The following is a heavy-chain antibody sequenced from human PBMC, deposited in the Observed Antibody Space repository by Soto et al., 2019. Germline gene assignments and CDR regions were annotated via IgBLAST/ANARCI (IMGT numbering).Heavy chain of an antibody. Sequence: QVQLVESGGGVVQPGRSLRLSCAASGFTFSSYGMHWVRQAPGKGLEWVAVISYDGSNKYYADSVKGRFTISRDNSNNTLYLQMNSLRAEDTAVYYCAKEPEMATIFGGMDVWGQGTTVTVSS. CDR2: ISYDGSNK. CDR3: AKEPEMATIFGGMDV. V-gene: IGHV3-30*18. D-gene: IGHD5-12*01. J-gene: IGHJ6*02. CDR1: GFTFSSYG.